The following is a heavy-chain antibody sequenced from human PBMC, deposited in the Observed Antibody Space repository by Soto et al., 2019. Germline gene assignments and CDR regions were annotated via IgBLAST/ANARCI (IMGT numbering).Heavy chain of an antibody. V-gene: IGHV1-2*04. D-gene: IGHD6-19*01. CDR1: GYTFTGYY. CDR3: ARGTYSSGWYGSWFDP. Sequence: ASVKVSCKASGYTFTGYYMHWVRQASGQGLEWMGWINPNSGGTNYAQKFQGWVTMTRDTSISTAYMELSRLRSDDTAVYYCARGTYSSGWYGSWFDPWGQGTLVTVSS. J-gene: IGHJ5*02. CDR2: INPNSGGT.